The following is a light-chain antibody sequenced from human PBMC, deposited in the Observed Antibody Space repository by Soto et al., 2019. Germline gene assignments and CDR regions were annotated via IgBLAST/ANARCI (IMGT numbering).Light chain of an antibody. Sequence: DIVFTQSPATLSLYQGPRATISFTSSQNVRDYLAWYQHKPGQAPRLLIYDASTRATGIPARFSASGSGTDFTLSISSLETEDIGVYYCQQRSAWPLTFGAGTKVDIK. V-gene: IGKV3-11*01. CDR1: QNVRDY. CDR3: QQRSAWPLT. J-gene: IGKJ4*01. CDR2: DAS.